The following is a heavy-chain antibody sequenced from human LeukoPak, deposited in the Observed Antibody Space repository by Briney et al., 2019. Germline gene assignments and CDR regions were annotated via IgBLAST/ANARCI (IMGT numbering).Heavy chain of an antibody. CDR2: IRFDGTSE. Sequence: GGSLRLSCAASGFTFSNFGMHWVRQAPGKGLEWVAFIRFDGTSEFYADSVKARFTISRDNSQNTVSLQLNNLRTEDTAVYYCARVSQSDFEWLSSLDSWGQGTLVTVSS. D-gene: IGHD3-9*01. CDR3: ARVSQSDFEWLSSLDS. V-gene: IGHV3-30*02. J-gene: IGHJ4*02. CDR1: GFTFSNFG.